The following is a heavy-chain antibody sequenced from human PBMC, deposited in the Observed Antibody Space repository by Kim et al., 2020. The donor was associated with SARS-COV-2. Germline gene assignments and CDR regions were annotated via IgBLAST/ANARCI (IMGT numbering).Heavy chain of an antibody. V-gene: IGHV4-39*01. D-gene: IGHD2-21*02. CDR3: ARAGTGLLLFSVFPNWFDP. Sequence: SETLSLTCTVSGGSISSSSYYWGWIRQPPGKGLEWIGSIYYSGSTYYNPSLKSRVTISVDTSKNQFSLKLSSVTAADTAVYYCARAGTGLLLFSVFPNWFDPWGQGTLVTVSS. CDR1: GGSISSSSYY. CDR2: IYYSGST. J-gene: IGHJ5*02.